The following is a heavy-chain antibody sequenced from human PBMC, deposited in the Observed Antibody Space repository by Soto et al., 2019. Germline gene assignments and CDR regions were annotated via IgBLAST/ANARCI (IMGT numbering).Heavy chain of an antibody. D-gene: IGHD3-22*01. J-gene: IGHJ4*02. CDR1: GYTFTSYG. V-gene: IGHV1-18*01. CDR2: ISAYNGNT. Sequence: ASVKVSCKASGYTFTSYGISWVRQAPGQGLEWMGWISAYNGNTNYAQKLQGRVTMTTDTSTSTAYMELRSLRSDDTAVYYCARVAPLNYYDSSGYYPYWGQGALVTVSS. CDR3: ARVAPLNYYDSSGYYPY.